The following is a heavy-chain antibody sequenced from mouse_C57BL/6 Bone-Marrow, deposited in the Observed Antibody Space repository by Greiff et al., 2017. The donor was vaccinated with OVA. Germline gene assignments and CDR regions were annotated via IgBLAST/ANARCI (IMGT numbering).Heavy chain of an antibody. CDR1: GYSITSGYY. J-gene: IGHJ3*01. CDR2: ISYDGSN. CDR3: ARGEWLLPFAY. V-gene: IGHV3-6*01. D-gene: IGHD2-3*01. Sequence: EVQLQQSGPGLVKPSQSLSLTCSVTGYSITSGYYWNWIRQFPGNKLEWMGYISYDGSNNYNPSLKNRISITRDTSKNQFFLKLNSVTTEDTATYYCARGEWLLPFAYWGQGTLGTVSA.